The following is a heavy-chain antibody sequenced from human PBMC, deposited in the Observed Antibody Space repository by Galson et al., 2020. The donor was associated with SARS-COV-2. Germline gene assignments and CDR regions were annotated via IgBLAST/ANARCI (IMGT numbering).Heavy chain of an antibody. CDR2: IYTGGST. Sequence: ETSETLSLTCTVSGGSISSYYWSWIRQPAGKGLEWVARIYTGGSTKYNPRLKSRVTMSVHTSKNQFSLKLSSVTAADTAVYYWAGAVVAATSYCYYCIDVWGQETTVTVSS. J-gene: IGHJ6*02. CDR3: AGAVVAATSYCYYCIDV. D-gene: IGHD2-15*01. V-gene: IGHV4-4*07. CDR1: GGSISSYY.